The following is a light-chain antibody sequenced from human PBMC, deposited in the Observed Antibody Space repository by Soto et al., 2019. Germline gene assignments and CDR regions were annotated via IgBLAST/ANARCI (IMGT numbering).Light chain of an antibody. V-gene: IGLV2-14*01. CDR2: EVS. Sequence: QSVLTQPASVSGSPGQSITISCTGTGSDIGGYNYVSWYQQHPGKAPKVMIYEVSNRPSGVSNRFSGSKSDNTASLTISGLQAEDEADYSCSSYSSSTTLVFGGGTKLTVL. CDR1: GSDIGGYNY. CDR3: SSYSSSTTLV. J-gene: IGLJ2*01.